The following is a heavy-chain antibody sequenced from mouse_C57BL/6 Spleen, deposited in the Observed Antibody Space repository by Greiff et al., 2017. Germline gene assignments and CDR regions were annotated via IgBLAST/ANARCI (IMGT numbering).Heavy chain of an antibody. D-gene: IGHD1-1*01. V-gene: IGHV7-3*01. CDR1: GFTFTDYY. CDR2: IRNKANGYTT. CDR3: ARYDYYGSSAPYCWAMDY. J-gene: IGHJ4*01. Sequence: DVMLVESGGGLVQPGGSLSLSCAASGFTFTDYYMSWVRQPPGQALEWLGFIRNKANGYTTEYSVSVKGRFTISRDKSQSILYLQMNALGAEDSATSYGARYDYYGSSAPYCWAMDYWGQGTSVTVSS.